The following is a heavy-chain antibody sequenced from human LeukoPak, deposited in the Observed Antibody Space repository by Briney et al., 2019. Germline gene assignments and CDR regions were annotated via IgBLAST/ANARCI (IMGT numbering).Heavy chain of an antibody. CDR1: GGSFSGYY. Sequence: SETLSLTCAVYGGSFSGYYWSWILQPPGKGLEWIGEINHSGSTNYNPSLKSRVTISVDTSKNQFSLKLSSVTAADTAVYYRARGRYYRSGSYPIRRGSYYFDYWGQGTLVTVSS. CDR3: ARGRYYRSGSYPIRRGSYYFDY. D-gene: IGHD3-10*01. V-gene: IGHV4-34*01. J-gene: IGHJ4*02. CDR2: INHSGST.